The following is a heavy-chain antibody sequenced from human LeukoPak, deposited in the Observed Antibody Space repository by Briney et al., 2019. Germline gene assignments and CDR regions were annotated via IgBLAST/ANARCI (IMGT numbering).Heavy chain of an antibody. D-gene: IGHD5-18*01. Sequence: GGSLRLSCAASGFTFSSYSMNWVRQAPGKGLEWVAVISYDGSNKYYADSVKGRFTISRVNSKNTLYLQMNSLRAEDTAVYYCASGYSYGDPVGYWGQGTLVTVSS. CDR2: ISYDGSNK. CDR1: GFTFSSYS. CDR3: ASGYSYGDPVGY. J-gene: IGHJ4*02. V-gene: IGHV3-30*03.